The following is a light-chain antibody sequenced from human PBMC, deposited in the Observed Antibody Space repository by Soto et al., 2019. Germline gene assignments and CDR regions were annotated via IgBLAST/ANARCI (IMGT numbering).Light chain of an antibody. CDR3: QQYGSSPPYT. CDR1: QSVSNNY. V-gene: IGKV3-20*01. CDR2: GAS. Sequence: EIVLTQSPGTLSLSPGERATLSCRASQSVSNNYLAWYQQKPGQAPRLLIYGASTRASGIEGRFSGSGSGTDFTLTISRLEPEDFAVYYCQQYGSSPPYTFGQGTKLEI. J-gene: IGKJ2*01.